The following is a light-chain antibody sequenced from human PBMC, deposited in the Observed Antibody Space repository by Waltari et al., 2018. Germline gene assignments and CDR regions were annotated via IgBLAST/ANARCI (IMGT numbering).Light chain of an antibody. V-gene: IGKV3-11*01. Sequence: EIGWTQSPATWSLSPGERAAPTCRASESVSPDLAWYQQRPGQAPRLIVYYVSTRAAGIPARFSGSGSETEFTLTISSLEPDDFAIYYCHQRNDRRGTFGQGTRIE. CDR2: YVS. CDR1: ESVSPD. CDR3: HQRNDRRGT. J-gene: IGKJ1*01.